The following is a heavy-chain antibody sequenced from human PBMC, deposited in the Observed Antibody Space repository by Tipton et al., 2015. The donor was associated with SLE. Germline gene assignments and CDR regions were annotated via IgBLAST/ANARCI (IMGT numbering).Heavy chain of an antibody. CDR2: IHDSGAT. Sequence: TLSLTCTVSGGSIRSGDYYWSWIRQHPGKGLEWIGYIHDSGATFYNPSLRSRSAISVDTSQNQFSLRLTSVTAADTAVYYCARHLGASFDFWGQGTLVTVSS. V-gene: IGHV4-31*03. J-gene: IGHJ4*02. CDR3: ARHLGASFDF. CDR1: GGSIRSGDYY.